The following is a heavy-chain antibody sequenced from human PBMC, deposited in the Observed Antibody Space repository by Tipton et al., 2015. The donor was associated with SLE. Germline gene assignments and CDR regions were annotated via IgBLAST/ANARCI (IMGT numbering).Heavy chain of an antibody. J-gene: IGHJ3*02. D-gene: IGHD5-12*01. V-gene: IGHV3-7*03. CDR1: GFTFSSYW. CDR2: IKQGGSEK. CDR3: VRVVANLGSPGIFDI. Sequence: SLRLSCEASGFTFSSYWVSWVRQAPGKGLEWVANIKQGGSEKYYADSVKGRFTISRDNAKNSLYLQLNSLRGEDTAVYFCVRVVANLGSPGIFDIWGQGTMVSVSS.